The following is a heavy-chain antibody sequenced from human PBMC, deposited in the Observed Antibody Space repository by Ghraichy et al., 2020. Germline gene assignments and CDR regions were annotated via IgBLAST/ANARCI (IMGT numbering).Heavy chain of an antibody. CDR3: GRQSGSYFAQTIDF. V-gene: IGHV4-39*01. J-gene: IGHJ4*02. D-gene: IGHD1-26*01. Sequence: SETLSLTCTVSRGSISSSNHYWGWIRQPPGKGLEWIGSIYYSESTYYNPSLKSRVTISVDTSKNQFSLKLRSVTAADTAVYYCGRQSGSYFAQTIDFWGQGTLLTVSS. CDR1: RGSISSSNHY. CDR2: IYYSEST.